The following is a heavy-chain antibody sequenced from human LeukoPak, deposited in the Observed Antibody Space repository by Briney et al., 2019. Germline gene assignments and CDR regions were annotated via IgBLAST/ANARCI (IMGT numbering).Heavy chain of an antibody. Sequence: PGRSLRLSCVASGFTFSSYGMNWVRQAPGKGLEWISYISSRSSTIYYADSVKGRFTISRDNAKNSLFLQMNSLRDEDTAVYYCARGCSGGSCFGDFDYWGQGTLGTVSS. CDR2: ISSRSSTI. CDR3: ARGCSGGSCFGDFDY. D-gene: IGHD2-15*01. V-gene: IGHV3-48*02. J-gene: IGHJ4*02. CDR1: GFTFSSYG.